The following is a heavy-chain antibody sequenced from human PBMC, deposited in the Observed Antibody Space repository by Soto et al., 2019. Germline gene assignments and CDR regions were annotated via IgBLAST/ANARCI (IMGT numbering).Heavy chain of an antibody. CDR1: GYTFTSYV. Sequence: ASVKVSCKASGYTFTSYVISWVRQAPGQGLEWMGWISAYNGNTNYAQKLQGRVTMTTDTSTSTAYMELRSLRSDDTAVYYCASGLVGATLGTFDYWGQGTLVTVSS. V-gene: IGHV1-18*01. J-gene: IGHJ4*02. CDR3: ASGLVGATLGTFDY. D-gene: IGHD1-26*01. CDR2: ISAYNGNT.